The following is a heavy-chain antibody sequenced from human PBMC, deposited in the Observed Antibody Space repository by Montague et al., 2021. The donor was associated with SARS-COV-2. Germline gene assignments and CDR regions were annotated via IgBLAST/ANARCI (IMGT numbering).Heavy chain of an antibody. Sequence: SETLSLTCAVYGASFNGYYWTWIRQPPGKGLEWIGEINHSGSTSYNPSLRSRVTISVDTSKNQFSLKLTSVTAADTAVYYCTRGLHGFNRHYFDYWGQGTLVTVSS. CDR1: GASFNGYY. CDR3: TRGLHGFNRHYFDY. D-gene: IGHD5-24*01. V-gene: IGHV4-34*01. J-gene: IGHJ4*02. CDR2: INHSGST.